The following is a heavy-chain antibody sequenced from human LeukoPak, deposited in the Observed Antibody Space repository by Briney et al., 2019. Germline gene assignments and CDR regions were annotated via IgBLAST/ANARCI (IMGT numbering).Heavy chain of an antibody. J-gene: IGHJ5*02. CDR2: ISGSGGST. CDR3: AKLRKVMAVAGSNWFDP. V-gene: IGHV3-23*01. Sequence: GGSLRLSCAASGFTFSSYAMSWVRQAPGKGLEWVSAISGSGGSTYYADSVKGRFTISRDNSKNTLYLQMNSLRAEDTAVYYCAKLRKVMAVAGSNWFDPWGQGTLVTVSS. CDR1: GFTFSSYA. D-gene: IGHD6-19*01.